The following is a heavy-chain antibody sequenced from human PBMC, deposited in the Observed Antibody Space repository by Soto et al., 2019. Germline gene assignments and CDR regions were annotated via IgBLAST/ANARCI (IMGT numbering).Heavy chain of an antibody. D-gene: IGHD4-17*01. V-gene: IGHV1-69*13. CDR2: ILPFFGTA. Sequence: QVHLVQSGAEVKKPGSSVKVSCKYSGGTFRTESINWVRQAPGQGLEWMGGILPFFGTADYAPRFQGRVTITADGATTTSYMELSSLTSQDTAVYFCARGHEYGGNSEAFEVGGQGKMVTVSS. J-gene: IGHJ3*01. CDR1: GGTFRTES. CDR3: ARGHEYGGNSEAFEV.